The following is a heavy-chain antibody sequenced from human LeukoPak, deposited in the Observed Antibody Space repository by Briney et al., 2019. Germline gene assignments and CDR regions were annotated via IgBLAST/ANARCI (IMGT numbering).Heavy chain of an antibody. CDR2: INHSGST. D-gene: IGHD6-6*01. CDR3: ARGRPGYSSSWNWFDP. J-gene: IGHJ5*02. Sequence: KASETLSLTCTVSGYSISSGYYWGWIRQPPGMGLEWIGEINHSGSTNYNPSLKSRVTISVDTSKNQFSLKLSSVTAADTAVYYCARGRPGYSSSWNWFDPWGQGTLVTVSS. V-gene: IGHV4-38-2*02. CDR1: GYSISSGYY.